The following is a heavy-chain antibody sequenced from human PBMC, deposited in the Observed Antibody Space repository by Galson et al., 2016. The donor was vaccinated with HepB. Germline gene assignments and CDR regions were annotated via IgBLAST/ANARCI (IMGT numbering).Heavy chain of an antibody. V-gene: IGHV3-74*01. J-gene: IGHJ3*02. CDR1: GFTFNDYW. Sequence: SLRLSCAASGFTFNDYWMHWVRQAPGRGLDWVSRINNDGGSPTYADSVKGRFTISRDNAKNTLYLQMNSLRAEDTTVYYCVRDMYGSYFAFDIWGQGTMVTVSS. D-gene: IGHD1-26*01. CDR2: INNDGGSP. CDR3: VRDMYGSYFAFDI.